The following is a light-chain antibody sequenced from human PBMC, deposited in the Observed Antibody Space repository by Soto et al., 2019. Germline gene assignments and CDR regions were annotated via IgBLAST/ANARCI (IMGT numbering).Light chain of an antibody. CDR3: QQSYSMPRT. CDR1: HTISRF. CDR2: AAS. J-gene: IGKJ4*01. Sequence: DIQMTQSPSSLSASVGDRVTITCRASHTISRFLNWYQQKPGKAPKLLIYAASSLQSGVPSRFSGSGSGTDFTVTISSLQPEDFATYYCQQSYSMPRTFGGGTKVDIK. V-gene: IGKV1-39*01.